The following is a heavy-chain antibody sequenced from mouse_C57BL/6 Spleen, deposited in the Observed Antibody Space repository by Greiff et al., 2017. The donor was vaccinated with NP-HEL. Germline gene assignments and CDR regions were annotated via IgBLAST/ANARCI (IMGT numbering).Heavy chain of an antibody. V-gene: IGHV1-64*01. J-gene: IGHJ1*03. CDR1: GYTFTSYW. D-gene: IGHD1-1*01. CDR2: IHPNSGST. Sequence: QVHVKQPGAELVKPGASVKLSCKASGYTFTSYWMHWVKQRPGQGLEWIGMIHPNSGSTNYNEKFKSKATLTVDKSSSTAYMQLSSLTSEDSAVYYCARSSITTVVAPPYWYFDVWGTGTTVTVSS. CDR3: ARSSITTVVAPPYWYFDV.